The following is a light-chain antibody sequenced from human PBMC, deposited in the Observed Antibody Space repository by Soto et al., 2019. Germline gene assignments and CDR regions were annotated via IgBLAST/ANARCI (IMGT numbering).Light chain of an antibody. V-gene: IGLV1-40*01. Sequence: QSVLTQPPSGSGAPGQRVTISCTGSSSNIGAGYDVHWYQQVPGTAPKVLIYDNNNRPSGVPDRFSGSKSGTSASLAITGLQAEDEADYYCHSYDVSLSGPVFGGGTKLTVL. J-gene: IGLJ2*01. CDR1: SSNIGAGYD. CDR3: HSYDVSLSGPV. CDR2: DNN.